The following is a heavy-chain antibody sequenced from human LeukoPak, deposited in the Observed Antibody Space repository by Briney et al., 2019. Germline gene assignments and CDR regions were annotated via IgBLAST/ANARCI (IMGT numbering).Heavy chain of an antibody. J-gene: IGHJ4*02. CDR3: VTGFTTMAVGYFDY. V-gene: IGHV1-24*01. D-gene: IGHD5-18*01. CDR1: GKTLSDLS. CDR2: SDPEDGER. Sequence: GASVKVSCKVSGKTLSDLSIHWLRQPPGKGLEWLGGSDPEDGERIYAQMFQGRVTMTEDTSIDTAYMELSSLRSEDTAVYYCVTGFTTMAVGYFDYWGQGTLVTVSP.